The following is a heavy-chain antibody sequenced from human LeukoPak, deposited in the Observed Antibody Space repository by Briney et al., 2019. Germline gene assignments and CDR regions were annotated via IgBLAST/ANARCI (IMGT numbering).Heavy chain of an antibody. V-gene: IGHV3-9*01. CDR3: AKDLLWFGELAFDY. CDR1: GFTFDDYA. CDR2: ISWNSGSI. Sequence: PGGSLRLSCAASGFTFDDYAMHWVRHAPGKGLEWVSGISWNSGSIGYADSVKGRFAISRDNAKNSLYLQMNSLRAEDTALYYCAKDLLWFGELAFDYRGQGTLVTVSS. D-gene: IGHD3-10*01. J-gene: IGHJ4*02.